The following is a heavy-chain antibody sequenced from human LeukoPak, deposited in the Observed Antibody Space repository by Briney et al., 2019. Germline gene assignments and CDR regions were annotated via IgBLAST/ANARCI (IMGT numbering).Heavy chain of an antibody. Sequence: GGSLRLSCAASGFTFSSYGMHWVRQAPGKGLEWVAVIWYDGSDKYYADSVKGRFTISRDNSKNTLYLQMNSLRAEDTAVYYCAQDSPTPIAARLFDYWGQGTLVTVSS. CDR1: GFTFSSYG. V-gene: IGHV3-33*06. J-gene: IGHJ4*02. CDR2: IWYDGSDK. D-gene: IGHD6-6*01. CDR3: AQDSPTPIAARLFDY.